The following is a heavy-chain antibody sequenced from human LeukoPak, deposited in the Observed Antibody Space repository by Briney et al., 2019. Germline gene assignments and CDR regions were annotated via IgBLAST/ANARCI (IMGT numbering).Heavy chain of an antibody. CDR2: ISYDGSNK. D-gene: IGHD6-13*01. J-gene: IGHJ4*02. V-gene: IGHV3-30*03. CDR3: ARGPYSSNWYVDY. Sequence: PGRSLRLSCAASGFTFSSYGMHWVRQAPGKGLEWVAIISYDGSNKYYADSVQGRFTISRDNSKNTLYLQMNSLRAEDTAVYYCARGPYSSNWYVDYWGQGTLVTVAS. CDR1: GFTFSSYG.